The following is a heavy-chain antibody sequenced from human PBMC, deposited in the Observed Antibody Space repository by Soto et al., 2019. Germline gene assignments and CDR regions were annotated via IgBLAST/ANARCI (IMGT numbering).Heavy chain of an antibody. CDR3: ARGARGQLVHWYFDL. CDR1: GGSISSYY. V-gene: IGHV4-59*01. J-gene: IGHJ2*01. Sequence: SETLSLTCTVSGGSISSYYWSWIRQPPGKGLEWIGYIYYSGRTNYNPSLKSRVTISVDTSKNQFSLKLSSVPAADTAVYYCARGARGQLVHWYFDLWGRGTLVTVSS. D-gene: IGHD6-6*01. CDR2: IYYSGRT.